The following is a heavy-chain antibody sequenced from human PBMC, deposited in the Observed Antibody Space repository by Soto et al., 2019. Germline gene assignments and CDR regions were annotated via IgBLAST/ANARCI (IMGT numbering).Heavy chain of an antibody. J-gene: IGHJ5*02. CDR2: IDPSDSYT. Sequence: GESLKISCKGSGYSFTSYWISWVRQMPGKGLEWMGRIDPSDSYTNYSPSFQGHVTISADKSISTAYLQWSSLKASDTAMYYCARHGGGWYGHNWLDPWGQGTLVTVSS. CDR3: ARHGGGWYGHNWLDP. CDR1: GYSFTSYW. D-gene: IGHD6-19*01. V-gene: IGHV5-10-1*01.